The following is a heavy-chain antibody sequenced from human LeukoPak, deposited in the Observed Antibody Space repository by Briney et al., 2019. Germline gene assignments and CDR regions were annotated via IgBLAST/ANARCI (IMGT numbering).Heavy chain of an antibody. CDR2: INHSGST. D-gene: IGHD3-10*01. V-gene: IGHV4-34*01. CDR3: ARPRRGGAFDI. CDR1: GGSFSGYY. Sequence: PSETLSLTCAVYGGSFSGYYWSWIRQPPGKGLEWIGEINHSGSTNYNPSLKSRVTISVDTSKNQFSLKLSSVTAADTAVYYCARPRRGGAFDIWGQGTMVTVSS. J-gene: IGHJ3*02.